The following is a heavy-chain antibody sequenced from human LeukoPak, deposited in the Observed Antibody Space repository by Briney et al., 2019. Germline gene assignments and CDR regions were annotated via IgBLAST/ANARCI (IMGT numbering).Heavy chain of an antibody. CDR1: GFTVSGNY. CDR3: ARAKTLTTSFGWFDP. CDR2: IHSGGNT. J-gene: IGHJ5*02. Sequence: GGPLRLSCAASGFTVSGNYMSWVRQAPGKGLEWVSFIHSGGNTYYADSVKGRFTISRDNSKNTLYLQMNSLRAEDTAVYYCARAKTLTTSFGWFDPWGQGTLVTVSS. V-gene: IGHV3-53*01. D-gene: IGHD4-11*01.